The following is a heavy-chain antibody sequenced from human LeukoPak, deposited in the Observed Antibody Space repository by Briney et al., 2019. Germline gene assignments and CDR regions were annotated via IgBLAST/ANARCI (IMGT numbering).Heavy chain of an antibody. J-gene: IGHJ4*02. V-gene: IGHV4-59*08. CDR1: GGSISSYY. D-gene: IGHD3-22*01. CDR2: IYYSGST. Sequence: SETLSLTCTVSGGSISSYYWSWIRQPPGKGLEWIGYIYYSGSTNYNPSLKSRVTISVDTSKNQFSLELSSVTAADTAVYYCARQAYDSTGYFPVVFDHWGQGILVAVSS. CDR3: ARQAYDSTGYFPVVFDH.